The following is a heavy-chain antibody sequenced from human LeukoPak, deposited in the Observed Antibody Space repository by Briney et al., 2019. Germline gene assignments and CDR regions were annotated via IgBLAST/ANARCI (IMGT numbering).Heavy chain of an antibody. J-gene: IGHJ6*03. CDR3: ARDFGYCSSTSCYVDNYMDV. CDR2: IYYSGST. V-gene: IGHV4-59*01. CDR1: GGSISSYY. Sequence: SETLSLTCTVSGGSISSYYWSWIRQPPGKGLEWIGYIYYSGSTNYNPSLKSRVTISVDTSKNQFSLKLSSVTAADTAVYYCARDFGYCSSTSCYVDNYMDVWGKGTTVTVSS. D-gene: IGHD2-2*03.